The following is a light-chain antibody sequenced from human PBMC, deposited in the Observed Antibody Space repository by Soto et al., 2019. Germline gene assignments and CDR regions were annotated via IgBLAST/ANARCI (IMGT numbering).Light chain of an antibody. CDR2: TND. CDR1: SSNMGSNS. J-gene: IGLJ2*01. V-gene: IGLV1-44*01. CDR3: AAWDDSLNGPV. Sequence: QSVLTQPPSASGTPRQRVTISCSGSSSNMGSNSVHWYRQLPGSAPKLLIYTNDLRPSGVPDRFSGSKSGTSASLAISGLQSDDEADYYCAAWDDSLNGPVFGGGTKVTVL.